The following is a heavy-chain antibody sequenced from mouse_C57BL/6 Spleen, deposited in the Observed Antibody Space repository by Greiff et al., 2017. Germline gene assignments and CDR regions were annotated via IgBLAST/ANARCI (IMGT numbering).Heavy chain of an antibody. V-gene: IGHV5-17*01. Sequence: EVKLMESGGGLVKPGGSLKLSCAASGFTFSDYGMHWVRQAPEKGLEWVAYISSGSSTIYYADTVKGRFTISRDNAKNTLFLQRTSLRSEDTVMYYCARQGYGSSYWYFDVWGTGTTVTVSS. J-gene: IGHJ1*03. CDR2: ISSGSSTI. CDR3: ARQGYGSSYWYFDV. D-gene: IGHD1-1*01. CDR1: GFTFSDYG.